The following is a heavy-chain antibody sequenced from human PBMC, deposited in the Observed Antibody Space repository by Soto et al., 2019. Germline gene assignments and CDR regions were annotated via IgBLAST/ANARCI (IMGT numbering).Heavy chain of an antibody. Sequence: VQLLESGGGLVQPGGSLRLSCAASGFTFSSYAMSWVRQAPGKGLEWVSAISGSGGSTYYADSVKGRFTISRDNSKNTLYLQMNSLRAEDTAVYYCARVYCSGGSCYPNDAFDIWGQGTMVTVSS. V-gene: IGHV3-23*01. J-gene: IGHJ3*02. CDR2: ISGSGGST. CDR1: GFTFSSYA. CDR3: ARVYCSGGSCYPNDAFDI. D-gene: IGHD2-15*01.